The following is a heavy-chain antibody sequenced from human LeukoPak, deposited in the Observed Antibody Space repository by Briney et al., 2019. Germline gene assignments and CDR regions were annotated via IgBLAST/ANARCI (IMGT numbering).Heavy chain of an antibody. Sequence: ASVKVSCKASGYTFTNYAMNWVRQAPGQGHEWMGWINPNTGNSTFAQGFTGRFVFSLDTSVSTAYLQISSLKAEDTAVYYCARVAAAGTLAPFDPWGQGTLVTVSS. J-gene: IGHJ5*02. CDR3: ARVAAAGTLAPFDP. V-gene: IGHV7-4-1*02. D-gene: IGHD6-13*01. CDR2: INPNTGNS. CDR1: GYTFTNYA.